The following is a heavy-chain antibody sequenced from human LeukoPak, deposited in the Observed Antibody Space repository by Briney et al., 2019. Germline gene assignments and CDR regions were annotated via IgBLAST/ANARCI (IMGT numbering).Heavy chain of an antibody. V-gene: IGHV4-34*01. D-gene: IGHD6-19*01. CDR3: ASANNSSGWYSAADY. J-gene: IGHJ4*02. CDR1: GGSFSGYY. Sequence: SETLSLTCAVYGGSFSGYYWSWIRQPPGKGLEWIGEINHSGSTNYNPSLKSRVTISVDTSKNQFSLKLSSVTAADTAVYYCASANNSSGWYSAADYWGQGTLVTVSS. CDR2: INHSGST.